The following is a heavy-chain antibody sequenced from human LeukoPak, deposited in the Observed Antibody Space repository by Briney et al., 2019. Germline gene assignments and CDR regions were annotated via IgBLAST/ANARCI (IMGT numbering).Heavy chain of an antibody. CDR3: ARERASRITIFGDAFDI. Sequence: ASVKVSCKASGGTFSSYAISWVRQAPGQGLEWMGGIIPIFGTANYAQKFQGRVTITADESTSTAYMELSSLRSEDTAVYYCARERASRITIFGDAFDIWGQGTMVTVSS. CDR2: IIPIFGTA. D-gene: IGHD3-3*01. J-gene: IGHJ3*02. V-gene: IGHV1-69*01. CDR1: GGTFSSYA.